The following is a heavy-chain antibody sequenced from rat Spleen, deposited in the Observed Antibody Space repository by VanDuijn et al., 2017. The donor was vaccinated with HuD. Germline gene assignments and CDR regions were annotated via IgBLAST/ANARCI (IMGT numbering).Heavy chain of an antibody. D-gene: IGHD1-9*01. CDR1: GYSITSGYR. Sequence: EVQLQESGPGLVKPSQSLSLTCSVAGYSITSGYRWNWIRKFPGNKLEWMGHINGAGSTKYNPSLRSRISITRDTSKNQFFLQLNSVTTEDTATYYCARYGYNYVMDAWGQGASVTVSS. CDR3: ARYGYNYVMDA. CDR2: INGAGST. V-gene: IGHV3-3*01. J-gene: IGHJ4*01.